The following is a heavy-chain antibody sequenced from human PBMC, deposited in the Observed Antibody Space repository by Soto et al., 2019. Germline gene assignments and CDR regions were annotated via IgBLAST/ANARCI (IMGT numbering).Heavy chain of an antibody. Sequence: LSLTCAVYGGSFSGYYWSWIRQPPGKGLEWIGEINHSRSTNYNPSLKSRVTISVDTSKNQFSLKLSSVTAADTAVYYCARGAWQLDNWFDPWGQGTLVTVSS. D-gene: IGHD6-6*01. J-gene: IGHJ5*02. CDR1: GGSFSGYY. CDR2: INHSRST. V-gene: IGHV4-34*01. CDR3: ARGAWQLDNWFDP.